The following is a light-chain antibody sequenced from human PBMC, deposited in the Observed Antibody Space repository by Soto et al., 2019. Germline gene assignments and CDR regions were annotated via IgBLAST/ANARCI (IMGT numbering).Light chain of an antibody. CDR3: TSYTPSSTYV. CDR1: SSDVGNYDY. CDR2: AVR. V-gene: IGLV2-14*03. Sequence: QSALTQPASVSGSPGQSITISCTGTSSDVGNYDYVSWYQQYPGKAPKLMIYAVRRRPSGVSNRFSGSKSGNTASLTISGLQAEDEAEYYCTSYTPSSTYVFGTGTKLTVL. J-gene: IGLJ1*01.